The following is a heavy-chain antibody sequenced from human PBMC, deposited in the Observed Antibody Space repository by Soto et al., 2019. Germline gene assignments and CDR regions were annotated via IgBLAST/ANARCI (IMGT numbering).Heavy chain of an antibody. CDR1: GFTFSNAW. D-gene: IGHD6-13*01. V-gene: IGHV3-15*01. CDR2: IKSKTDGGTT. CDR3: TTDGFFSSWYGMDV. Sequence: PGGSLRLSCAASGFTFSNAWLSWVRQAPGKGLEWVGRIKSKTDGGTTDYAAPVKGRFTISRDDSKNTLYLQMNSLKTEYTAVYYCTTDGFFSSWYGMDVWGQGTTVTVSS. J-gene: IGHJ6*02.